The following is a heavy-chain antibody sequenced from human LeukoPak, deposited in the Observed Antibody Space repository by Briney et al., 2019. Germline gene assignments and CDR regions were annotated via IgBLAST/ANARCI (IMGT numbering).Heavy chain of an antibody. D-gene: IGHD7-27*01. Sequence: GGSLRLSCAASGFTFSSYTMSRVRQAPGKGLEWVSTITTSDGNTYCADSVKGRFTVSRDNSKNTLFLQMNSLRAEDTAVYYCAKDGGLWVSAHWGDSWGRGTLVTVSS. J-gene: IGHJ4*02. CDR3: AKDGGLWVSAHWGDS. CDR1: GFTFSSYT. CDR2: ITTSDGNT. V-gene: IGHV3-23*01.